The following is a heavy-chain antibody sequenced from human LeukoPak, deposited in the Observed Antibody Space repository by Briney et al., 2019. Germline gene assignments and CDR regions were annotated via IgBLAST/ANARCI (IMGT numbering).Heavy chain of an antibody. J-gene: IGHJ3*02. V-gene: IGHV3-30*04. Sequence: PGGSLRLSYAASGFTFSSYAMYWVRQAPGRGLEWVAVISYDGSSKYSADSVKGRFTISRDNSKNTLYLQMNSLRADDTAVYYCARDREAYSNPMKDGAFDMWAKGQWSPSLQ. CDR1: GFTFSSYA. CDR3: ARDREAYSNPMKDGAFDM. CDR2: ISYDGSSK. D-gene: IGHD4-11*01.